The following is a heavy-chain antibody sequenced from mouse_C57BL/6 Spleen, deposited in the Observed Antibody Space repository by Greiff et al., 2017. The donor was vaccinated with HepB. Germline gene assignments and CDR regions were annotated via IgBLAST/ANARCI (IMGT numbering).Heavy chain of an antibody. CDR1: GYTFTSYW. V-gene: IGHV1-53*01. J-gene: IGHJ3*01. Sequence: QVQLKESGTELVKPGASVKLSCKASGYTFTSYWMHWVKQRPGQGLEWIGNINPSNGGTNYNEKFKSKATLTVDKSSSTAYMQLSSLTSEDSAVYYCARWSGNYLTWFAYWGQGTLVTVSA. D-gene: IGHD2-1*01. CDR2: INPSNGGT. CDR3: ARWSGNYLTWFAY.